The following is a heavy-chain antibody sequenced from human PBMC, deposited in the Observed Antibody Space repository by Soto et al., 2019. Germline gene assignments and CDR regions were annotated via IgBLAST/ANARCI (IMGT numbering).Heavy chain of an antibody. V-gene: IGHV3-21*01. CDR2: ITSRSSCI. D-gene: IGHD3-22*01. CDR1: GFTFSSYS. CDR3: AREGPYDTIDY. Sequence: GRSLRLSCAASGFTFSSYSMNCVRQAPGKGLEWVSPITSRSSCIYYADSVKGRFTISRDNAKNSLFLQMNSLRAEDTAVYYCAREGPYDTIDYWGLGTMVTVSS. J-gene: IGHJ4*02.